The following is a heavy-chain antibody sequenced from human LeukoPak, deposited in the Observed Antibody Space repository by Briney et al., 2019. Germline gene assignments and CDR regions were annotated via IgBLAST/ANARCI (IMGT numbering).Heavy chain of an antibody. CDR2: INPNSDGT. Sequence: ASVKVSCKASGYTFTRYYMHWVRQAPGQGLEWMGWINPNSDGTDYAPKFQGRVTMTADTSISTTYMELSRLRFDDTAIYYCAVLLWFGELGPDYWGQGTLVTVSS. CDR1: GYTFTRYY. J-gene: IGHJ4*02. D-gene: IGHD3-10*01. CDR3: AVLLWFGELGPDY. V-gene: IGHV1-2*02.